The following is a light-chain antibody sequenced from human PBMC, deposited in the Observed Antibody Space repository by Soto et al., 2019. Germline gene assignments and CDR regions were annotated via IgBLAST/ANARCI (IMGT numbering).Light chain of an antibody. CDR1: QGIRNN. CDR3: QKYNSARWT. J-gene: IGKJ1*01. Sequence: DIQMTQSPSSLSASVGDRVTITCRASQGIRNNLAWYQQKPGKVPKLLIYAASTLQSGVPSRFSGSGSGTDFTLTISSLQPEDVATYYCQKYNSARWTFGQGTKVEIK. CDR2: AAS. V-gene: IGKV1-27*01.